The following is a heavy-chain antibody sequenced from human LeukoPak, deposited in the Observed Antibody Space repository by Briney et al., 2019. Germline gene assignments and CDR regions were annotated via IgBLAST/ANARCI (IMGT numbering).Heavy chain of an antibody. J-gene: IGHJ4*02. D-gene: IGHD3-9*01. CDR1: GYSFTNYW. Sequence: GESLKISCKGSGYSFTNYWIGWVRQMPGKGLEWMGIIYPGDSDPRYSPTFQGQVTISADKSISTAYLQWSSLKASDTAMYYCARLDILTGSPFDYWGQGTLVTVSS. CDR2: IYPGDSDP. V-gene: IGHV5-51*01. CDR3: ARLDILTGSPFDY.